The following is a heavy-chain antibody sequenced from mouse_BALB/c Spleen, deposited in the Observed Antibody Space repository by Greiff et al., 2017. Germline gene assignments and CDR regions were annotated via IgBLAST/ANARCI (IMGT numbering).Heavy chain of an antibody. D-gene: IGHD2-1*01. CDR3: ARGYGNYVFYAMDY. CDR2: ISSGSSTI. CDR1: GFTFSSFG. V-gene: IGHV5-17*02. J-gene: IGHJ4*01. Sequence: DVQLVESGGGLVQPGGSRKLSCAASGFTFSSFGMHWVRQAPEKGLEWVAYISSGSSTIYYAYTVKGRFTISRDNPKNTLFLQMTSLRSEDTAMYYWARGYGNYVFYAMDYWGQGTSVTVSS.